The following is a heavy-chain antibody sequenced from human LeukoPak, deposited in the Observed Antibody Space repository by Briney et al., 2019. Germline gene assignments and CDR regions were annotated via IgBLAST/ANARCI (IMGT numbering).Heavy chain of an antibody. CDR2: IYPGDSDT. D-gene: IGHD3-22*01. CDR3: ARHHYYDSSGYYYRGYVDY. Sequence: HGESLKISCKGSGYSFTSYWIGWVRQMPGKGLEWMGIIYPGDSDTRYSPSFQGQVTISADKSISTAYLQWSSLKASDTAMYYCARHHYYDSSGYYYRGYVDYWGQGTLVTVSS. V-gene: IGHV5-51*01. CDR1: GYSFTSYW. J-gene: IGHJ4*02.